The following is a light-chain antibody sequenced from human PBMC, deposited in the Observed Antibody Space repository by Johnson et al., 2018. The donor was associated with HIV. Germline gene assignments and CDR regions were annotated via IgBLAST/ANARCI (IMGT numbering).Light chain of an antibody. CDR2: ENN. J-gene: IGLJ1*01. Sequence: QSVLTQPPSVSAAPGQKVTISCSGSSSNIGTNFVSWYQQFPGAAPKLLIYENNKRPSGIPDRFSGSKSGTSATLDIPGLQTGDEADYYCGSWDRSLTVGTVFGPGTRVTVL. CDR1: SSNIGTNF. V-gene: IGLV1-51*02. CDR3: GSWDRSLTVGTV.